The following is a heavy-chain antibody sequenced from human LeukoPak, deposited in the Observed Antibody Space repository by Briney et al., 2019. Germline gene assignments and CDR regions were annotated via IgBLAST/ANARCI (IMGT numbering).Heavy chain of an antibody. Sequence: GGSLRLSCAAAGLTFSSHAMHWVRQAPGKGLEYVSAIVSNGGNTYYADSVRGRFTIARDNSKDTVYLQMGSLRPEDTAVYYCARGGYYAASDIWGQGALVTVSS. CDR1: GLTFSSHA. CDR2: IVSNGGNT. D-gene: IGHD3-3*01. J-gene: IGHJ4*02. V-gene: IGHV3-64*02. CDR3: ARGGYYAASDI.